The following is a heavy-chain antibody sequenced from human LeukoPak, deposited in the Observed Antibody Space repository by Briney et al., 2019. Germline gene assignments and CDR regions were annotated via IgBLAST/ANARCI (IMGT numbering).Heavy chain of an antibody. CDR3: ARGYYGSETASRDFDY. D-gene: IGHD3-10*01. CDR1: GGSISSGDYY. Sequence: SQTLSLTCTVSGGSISSGDYYWSWIRQPPGKGREWIGYIYYSGSTYYNPSLKSRVTISVDTSKNQFSLKLSSVTAADTAVYYCARGYYGSETASRDFDYWGQGTLVTVSS. CDR2: IYYSGST. V-gene: IGHV4-30-4*08. J-gene: IGHJ4*02.